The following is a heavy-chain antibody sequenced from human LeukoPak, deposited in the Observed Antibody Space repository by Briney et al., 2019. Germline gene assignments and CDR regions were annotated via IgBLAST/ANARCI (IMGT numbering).Heavy chain of an antibody. V-gene: IGHV4-61*08. CDR2: IYYSGST. J-gene: IGHJ1*01. CDR3: AGHDSSGTYFQH. CDR1: GGSITSGAYY. Sequence: KPSETLSLTCTVSGGSITSGAYYWTWIRQHPGKGLEWVGSIYYSGSTNYNPSLRSRVTISVDTSKNQFSLKLSSVTAADTAVYYCAGHDSSGTYFQHWGQGTLVTVSS. D-gene: IGHD3-22*01.